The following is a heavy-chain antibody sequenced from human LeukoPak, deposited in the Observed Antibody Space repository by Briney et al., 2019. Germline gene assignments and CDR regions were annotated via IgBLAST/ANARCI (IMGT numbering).Heavy chain of an antibody. CDR1: GFTFSSYG. D-gene: IGHD3-16*02. CDR2: ISYDGSNK. V-gene: IGHV3-30*12. Sequence: PPGRSLRLSCAASGFTFSSYGMHWVRQAPGKGLEWVAVISYDGSNKYYADSVKGRFTISRDNAKNSLYLQMNSLRAEDTAVYYCARVLSRRYFDYWGQGTLVTVSS. J-gene: IGHJ4*02. CDR3: ARVLSRRYFDY.